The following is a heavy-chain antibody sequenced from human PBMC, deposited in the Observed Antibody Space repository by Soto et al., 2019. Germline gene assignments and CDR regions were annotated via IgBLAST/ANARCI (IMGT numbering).Heavy chain of an antibody. J-gene: IGHJ4*02. Sequence: QVQLVQSGAEVKKPGSSVKVSCKASGGTFSTYSINWVRQAPGQGLEWMGGTIPILGTVNYAQKFQGRVTITADQSTGTAYMQLSSLRSDDTAVFYCAANDYYDMSNFAPKDYWGQGTLVTVSS. V-gene: IGHV1-69*01. D-gene: IGHD3-22*01. CDR2: TIPILGTV. CDR3: AANDYYDMSNFAPKDY. CDR1: GGTFSTYS.